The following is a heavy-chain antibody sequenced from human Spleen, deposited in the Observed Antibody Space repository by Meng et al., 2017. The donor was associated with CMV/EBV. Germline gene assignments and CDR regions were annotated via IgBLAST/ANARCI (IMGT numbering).Heavy chain of an antibody. J-gene: IGHJ1*01. CDR3: ARGRYCDYAD. D-gene: IGHD4-17*01. CDR2: IYYSGST. CDR1: GGSISSSSYY. Sequence: SETMSLTCTVSGGSISSSSYYWGWIRQPPGKGLEWIGSIYYSGSTYYNPSLKSRVTISVDTSKNQFSLKLSSVTAADTAVYYCARGRYCDYADWGQGTLVTVSS. V-gene: IGHV4-39*07.